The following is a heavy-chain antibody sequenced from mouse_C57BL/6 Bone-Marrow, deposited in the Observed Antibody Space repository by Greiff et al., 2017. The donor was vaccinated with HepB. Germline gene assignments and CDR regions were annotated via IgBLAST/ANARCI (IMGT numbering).Heavy chain of an antibody. V-gene: IGHV1-81*01. D-gene: IGHD1-1*01. J-gene: IGHJ4*01. CDR3: ARFGIYYYGSGAMDY. CDR1: GYTFTSYG. Sequence: QVQLQQSGAELARPGASVKLSCKASGYTFTSYGISWVKQRTGQGLEWIGEIYPRSGNTYYNEKFKGKATLTADKSSSTAYMELRSLTSEDSAVYVCARFGIYYYGSGAMDYWGQGTSVTVSS. CDR2: IYPRSGNT.